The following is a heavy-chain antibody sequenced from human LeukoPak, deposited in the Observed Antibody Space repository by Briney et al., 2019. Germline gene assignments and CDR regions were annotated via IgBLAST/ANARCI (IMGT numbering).Heavy chain of an antibody. V-gene: IGHV7-4-1*02. CDR3: AREDLVGAVPGRDY. Sequence: ASVKVSCKASGYTFTSYAMNWVRQAPGQGLEWMGWINTNTGNPTYAQGFTGRFVFSLDTSVSTAYLQISSLKAEDSAVYYCAREDLVGAVPGRDYWGQGTLVTVSS. CDR1: GYTFTSYA. J-gene: IGHJ4*02. D-gene: IGHD1-26*01. CDR2: INTNTGNP.